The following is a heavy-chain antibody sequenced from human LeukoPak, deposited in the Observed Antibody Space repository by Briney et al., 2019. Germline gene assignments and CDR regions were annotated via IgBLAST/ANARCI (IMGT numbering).Heavy chain of an antibody. Sequence: ASVKVSCETSGYTFTTDGISWVRQAPGQGLEWMAWISTYNANTKYAQKFQGRVAVTTDTSTSTAYMELRNLRFDDTAFYYCARVISSSWYHHDHWGQGTLVTVSS. CDR2: ISTYNANT. J-gene: IGHJ4*02. CDR3: ARVISSSWYHHDH. V-gene: IGHV1-18*01. D-gene: IGHD6-13*01. CDR1: GYTFTTDG.